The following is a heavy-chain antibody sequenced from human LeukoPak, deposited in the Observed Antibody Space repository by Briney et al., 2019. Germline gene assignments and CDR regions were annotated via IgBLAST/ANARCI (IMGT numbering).Heavy chain of an antibody. CDR2: ISTSGGNT. D-gene: IGHD1-1*01. J-gene: IGHJ4*02. CDR3: ATTKQARRYFDY. CDR1: GFTFSSNA. V-gene: IGHV3-23*01. Sequence: GGSLRLSCAGSGFTFSSNALSWVPQAPGKGLEWVSAISTSGGNTYYADSVRGRFTISRDNSKNTLYLQMNTLRAEDTAVYYCATTKQARRYFDYWGQGTLVTVSS.